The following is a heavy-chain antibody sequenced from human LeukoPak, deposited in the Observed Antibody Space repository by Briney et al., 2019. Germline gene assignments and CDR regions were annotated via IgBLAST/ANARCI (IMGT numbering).Heavy chain of an antibody. V-gene: IGHV4-61*08. Sequence: SETLSLTCTVSGGSINNGGYYWSWIRQHPGKGLEWIGYIYYSGSSYYNPSLKSRVTISVDTSKNQFSLKLSSVTAADTAVYYCARDKGGFWGAFDIWGQGTMVTVSS. D-gene: IGHD3-16*01. CDR3: ARDKGGFWGAFDI. CDR2: IYYSGSS. J-gene: IGHJ3*02. CDR1: GGSINNGGYY.